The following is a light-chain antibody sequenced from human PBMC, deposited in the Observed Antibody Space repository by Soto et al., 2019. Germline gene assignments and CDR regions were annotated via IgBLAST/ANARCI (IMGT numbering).Light chain of an antibody. J-gene: IGKJ1*01. V-gene: IGKV3-20*01. CDR1: QSISSY. CDR2: GAS. Sequence: EIVLTQSPGTLSLSPGERATLSCRASQSISSYLAWYQQTPGQAPRLLIFGASSRATGIPDRFSGSGSGTDFTLTISRLEPEDFAVYYCQQYESSPWTFGQGTKVEIK. CDR3: QQYESSPWT.